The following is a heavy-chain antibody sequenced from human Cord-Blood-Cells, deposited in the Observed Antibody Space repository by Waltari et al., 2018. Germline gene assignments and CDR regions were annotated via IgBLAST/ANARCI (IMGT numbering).Heavy chain of an antibody. Sequence: QVQLQESGPGLVKPSETLSLTCTVSGYSISSGYYWGWIRQPPGKGLEWIGSIYHSGSTYYSPSLKSRDTISVGASKNQFSRERSSGTAADTAVYYCASAWIQLWFDYWGQGTLVTVSS. J-gene: IGHJ4*02. CDR2: IYHSGST. CDR3: ASAWIQLWFDY. V-gene: IGHV4-38-2*02. D-gene: IGHD5-18*01. CDR1: GYSISSGYY.